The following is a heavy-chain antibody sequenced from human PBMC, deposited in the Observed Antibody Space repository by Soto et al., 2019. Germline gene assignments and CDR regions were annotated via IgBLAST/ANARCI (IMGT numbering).Heavy chain of an antibody. V-gene: IGHV1-69*06. Sequence: SVKVSCKASGGTFSSYAISWVRQAPGQGLEWMGGIIPIFGTANYAQKFQGRVTITADKSTSTAYMELSSLRSEDTAVYYCAREGGLGYSYGYIDYWGQGTLVTVSS. CDR1: GGTFSSYA. J-gene: IGHJ4*02. CDR3: AREGGLGYSYGYIDY. CDR2: IIPIFGTA. D-gene: IGHD5-18*01.